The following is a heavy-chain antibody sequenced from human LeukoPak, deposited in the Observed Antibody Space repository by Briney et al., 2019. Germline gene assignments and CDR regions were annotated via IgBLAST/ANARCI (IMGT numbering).Heavy chain of an antibody. J-gene: IGHJ5*02. Sequence: SVKVSCKASGGTFSSYAISWVRQAPGQGLEWMGGIIPIFGTANYAQKFQGRVTITADESTSTAYMELSSLRSEGTAVYYCARDLDCSGGSCYSDNWFDPWGQGTLVTVSS. CDR1: GGTFSSYA. V-gene: IGHV1-69*13. CDR3: ARDLDCSGGSCYSDNWFDP. CDR2: IIPIFGTA. D-gene: IGHD2-15*01.